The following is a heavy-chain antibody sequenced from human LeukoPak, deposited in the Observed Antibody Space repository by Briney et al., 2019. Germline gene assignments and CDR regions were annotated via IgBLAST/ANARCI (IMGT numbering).Heavy chain of an antibody. D-gene: IGHD5-18*01. Sequence: ASVKVSCKASGYTFTGYYMHWVQQAPGKGLEWMGLVDPEDGETIYAEKFQGRVTITADTSTDTAYMELSSLRSEDTAVYYCATARPWGYGDNWFDPWGQGTLVTVSS. CDR3: ATARPWGYGDNWFDP. V-gene: IGHV1-69-2*01. J-gene: IGHJ5*02. CDR1: GYTFTGYY. CDR2: VDPEDGET.